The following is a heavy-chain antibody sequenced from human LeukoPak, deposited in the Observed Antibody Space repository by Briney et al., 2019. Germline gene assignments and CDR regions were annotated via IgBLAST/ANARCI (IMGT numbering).Heavy chain of an antibody. Sequence: PSETLSLTCTVSGGSISSSSYYWGWIRQPPGKGLEWIGSIYYSGSTYYNPSLKSRVTISVDTSKNRFSLKLSSVTAADTAVYYCARHHFDYGEDYWGQGTLVTVSS. CDR1: GGSISSSSYY. CDR2: IYYSGST. CDR3: ARHHFDYGEDY. V-gene: IGHV4-39*01. D-gene: IGHD4-17*01. J-gene: IGHJ4*02.